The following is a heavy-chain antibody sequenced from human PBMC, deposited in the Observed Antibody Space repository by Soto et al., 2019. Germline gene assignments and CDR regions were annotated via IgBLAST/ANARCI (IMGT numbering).Heavy chain of an antibody. V-gene: IGHV1-18*01. J-gene: IGHJ6*02. CDR2: ISGYNGQT. Sequence: QVQLVQSGPEVMKPGASVKVSCKASGYTFTTYGISWVRLAPGQGLEWLGWISGYNGQTNYAPRFRDRVTLTTDTSTSTTNMELRSLRSDDTAIYFCARDNRKELWVEGLNAMDVWGQGTTVTGSS. CDR1: GYTFTTYG. D-gene: IGHD2-21*01. CDR3: ARDNRKELWVEGLNAMDV.